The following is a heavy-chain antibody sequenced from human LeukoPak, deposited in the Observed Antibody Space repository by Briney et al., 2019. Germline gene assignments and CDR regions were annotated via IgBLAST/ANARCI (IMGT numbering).Heavy chain of an antibody. CDR2: ISAYNGNT. J-gene: IGHJ5*02. Sequence: AAPVKVSCKASGYTFSTYGISWVRQAPGQGLEWMGWISAYNGNTNYAQKLQGRVTMTTDTSTTTAYMELRGLRSDDTAVYYCARATLDLRFGELRVNNWFDPWGQGTLVTVSS. CDR3: ARATLDLRFGELRVNNWFDP. V-gene: IGHV1-18*01. CDR1: GYTFSTYG. D-gene: IGHD3-10*01.